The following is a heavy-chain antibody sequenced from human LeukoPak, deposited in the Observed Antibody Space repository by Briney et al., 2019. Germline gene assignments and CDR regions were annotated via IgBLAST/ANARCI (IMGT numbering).Heavy chain of an antibody. CDR1: GFTFSSYG. CDR2: IRYDGGNK. J-gene: IGHJ4*02. CDR3: AKGPVTYFDY. V-gene: IGHV3-30*02. Sequence: GGSLRLSCAASGFTFSSYGMHWVRQAPGKGLEWVAFIRYDGGNKYYADSVKGRFTISRDNSKNTLYLQMNSLRAEDAAVYYCAKGPVTYFDYWGQGTLVTVSS. D-gene: IGHD5-18*01.